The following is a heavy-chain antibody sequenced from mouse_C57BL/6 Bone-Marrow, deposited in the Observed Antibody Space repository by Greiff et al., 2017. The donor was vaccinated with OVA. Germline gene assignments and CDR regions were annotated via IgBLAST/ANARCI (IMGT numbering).Heavy chain of an antibody. Sequence: EVKLVESGGGLVQPGGSLSLSCAASGFTFTDYYMSWVRQPPGKALEWLGFIRNKANGYTTEYSASVKGRFTISRDNSQSILYLQMNAMRAEDSATYYCVQGGYGSSYEYFDVWGTGTTVTVSS. D-gene: IGHD1-1*01. J-gene: IGHJ1*03. CDR2: IRNKANGYTT. CDR3: VQGGYGSSYEYFDV. CDR1: GFTFTDYY. V-gene: IGHV7-3*01.